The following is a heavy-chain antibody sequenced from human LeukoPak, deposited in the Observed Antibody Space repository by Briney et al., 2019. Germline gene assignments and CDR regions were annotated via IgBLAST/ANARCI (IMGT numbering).Heavy chain of an antibody. J-gene: IGHJ4*02. Sequence: EGSLRLSCAASGFTFSSFDMHWVRQAPGKGLEWVALISSGGSNKYSADSVKGRFTISRDNSKNTLNLQMNSLRAEDTAVYYCARGLNYYDSSGPLDCWGQGTLVTVSS. CDR2: ISSGGSNK. V-gene: IGHV3-30-3*01. D-gene: IGHD3-22*01. CDR1: GFTFSSFD. CDR3: ARGLNYYDSSGPLDC.